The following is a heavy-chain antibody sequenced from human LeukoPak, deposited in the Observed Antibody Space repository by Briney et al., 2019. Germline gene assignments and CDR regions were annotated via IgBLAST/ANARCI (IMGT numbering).Heavy chain of an antibody. CDR1: GFIFEDYV. Sequence: GGSLRLSCAASGFIFEDYVMYWVRHAPGKGLEWVSSISWNSGNIGYADSVKGRFTISRDNAKNSLYLQMNTLKTEDTALYYCAKDRQRIVDSFDIWGQGTMVTVSS. CDR2: ISWNSGNI. CDR3: AKDRQRIVDSFDI. V-gene: IGHV3-9*01. J-gene: IGHJ3*02. D-gene: IGHD2/OR15-2a*01.